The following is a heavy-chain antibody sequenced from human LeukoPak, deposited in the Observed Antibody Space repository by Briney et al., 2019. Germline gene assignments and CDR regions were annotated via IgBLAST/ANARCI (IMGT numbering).Heavy chain of an antibody. D-gene: IGHD3-3*01. CDR1: GFTFSSYG. CDR3: ARGPYYDFWSGFPNYFDY. CDR2: IWYDGSNK. J-gene: IGHJ4*02. V-gene: IGHV3-33*01. Sequence: GGSLRLSCAASGFTFSSYGMHWVRQAPGKGLEWVAVIWYDGSNKYYADSVKGRFTISRDNSKNTLYLQMNSLRAEDTAVYYCARGPYYDFWSGFPNYFDYWGQGTLVTVSS.